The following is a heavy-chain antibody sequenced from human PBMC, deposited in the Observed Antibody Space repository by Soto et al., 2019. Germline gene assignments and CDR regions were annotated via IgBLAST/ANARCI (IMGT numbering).Heavy chain of an antibody. Sequence: QVQLQESGPGLVKPSGTLSLTCAVSGGSISSSNWWSWVRQPPGKGLEWIGEIYHSGSTNYNPSLTSRFTISVDKSKNQFSLKLSSVTAADTAVYYCARVVGGYYYGMDVWGQGTTVTVSS. CDR1: GGSISSSNW. J-gene: IGHJ6*02. V-gene: IGHV4-4*02. CDR3: ARVVGGYYYGMDV. CDR2: IYHSGST. D-gene: IGHD2-2*01.